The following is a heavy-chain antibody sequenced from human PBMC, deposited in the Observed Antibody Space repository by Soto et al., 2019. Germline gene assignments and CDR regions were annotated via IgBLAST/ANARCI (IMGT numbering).Heavy chain of an antibody. V-gene: IGHV1-3*01. J-gene: IGHJ4*02. Sequence: ASVKVSCKASGYTFTSYAMHWVRQAPGQRLEWMGWINAGNGNTKYSQKFQGRVTITRDTSASTAYMELSSLRSEDTAVYYCARDEISSGYYYFDYWGQGTLVTVSS. CDR2: INAGNGNT. D-gene: IGHD3-22*01. CDR3: ARDEISSGYYYFDY. CDR1: GYTFTSYA.